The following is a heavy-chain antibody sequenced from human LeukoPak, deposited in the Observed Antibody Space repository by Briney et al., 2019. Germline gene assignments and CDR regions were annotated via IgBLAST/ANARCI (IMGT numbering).Heavy chain of an antibody. CDR2: ISYDGSNK. CDR3: ARVLGGYSYGDY. V-gene: IGHV3-30*01. Sequence: GGSLRLSCAASGFTFSSYAMHWVRQAPGKGLEWVAVISYDGSNKYYADSVKVRFTISRDNSKNTLYLQMNGLRAEDTAVYYCARVLGGYSYGDYWGQGTLVTVSS. D-gene: IGHD5-18*01. J-gene: IGHJ4*02. CDR1: GFTFSSYA.